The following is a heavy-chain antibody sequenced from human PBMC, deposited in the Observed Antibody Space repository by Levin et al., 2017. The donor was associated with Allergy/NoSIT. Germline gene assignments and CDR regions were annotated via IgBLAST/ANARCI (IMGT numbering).Heavy chain of an antibody. J-gene: IGHJ3*02. CDR2: IYPSDSDT. V-gene: IGHV5-51*01. CDR1: GYSFTSHW. CDR3: ARHGKTSLRFDAFDI. Sequence: GESLKISCKGSGYSFTSHWIGWVRQMPGKGLEWMGIIYPSDSDTRYSPSFQGQVTISADQSISTAYLQWSSLKASVTAIYYCARHGKTSLRFDAFDIWGQGTMVTVSS.